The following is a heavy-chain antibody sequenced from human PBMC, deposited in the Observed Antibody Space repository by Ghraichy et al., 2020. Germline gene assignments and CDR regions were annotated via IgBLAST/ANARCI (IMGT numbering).Heavy chain of an antibody. CDR3: ARAGYDY. Sequence: GESLNISCAASGFTVSNNYMSWVRQAPGKGLEWVSVIYSGGSTYYADSVKGRFTISRDNSKNTLYLQMNSLRAEDTAVYYCARAGYDYWGQGTLVTVSS. J-gene: IGHJ4*02. CDR2: IYSGGST. V-gene: IGHV3-53*01. D-gene: IGHD6-13*01. CDR1: GFTVSNNY.